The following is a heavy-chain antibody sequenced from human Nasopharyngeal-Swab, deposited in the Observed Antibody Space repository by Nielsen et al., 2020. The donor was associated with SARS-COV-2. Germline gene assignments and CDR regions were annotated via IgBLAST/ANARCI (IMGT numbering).Heavy chain of an antibody. D-gene: IGHD3-16*02. V-gene: IGHV1-3*01. CDR3: ASGGAGGVIVTYYFDY. J-gene: IGHJ4*02. CDR2: INAGSGNT. Sequence: WGQQAPGQRLEWMGWINAGSGNTKYSQKFQGRVTITRVTYASTAYMELSSLRSEDTAVYYCASGGAGGVIVTYYFDYWGQGTLVTVSS.